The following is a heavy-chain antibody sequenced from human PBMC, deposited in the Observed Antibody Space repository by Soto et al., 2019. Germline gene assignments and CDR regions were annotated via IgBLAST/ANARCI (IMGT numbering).Heavy chain of an antibody. Sequence: GESLKISCQGSGYNFISYWIGWVRQMPGKGLEWMGIIYPSDSDTRYSPSFQGQVTISVDKSISTAYLQWSSLKASDTAMYYCARLRRQSRIVLAETTTSYGMDVWGQGTTVTVS. D-gene: IGHD2-8*02. CDR1: GYNFISYW. J-gene: IGHJ6*02. CDR3: ARLRRQSRIVLAETTTSYGMDV. V-gene: IGHV5-51*01. CDR2: IYPSDSDT.